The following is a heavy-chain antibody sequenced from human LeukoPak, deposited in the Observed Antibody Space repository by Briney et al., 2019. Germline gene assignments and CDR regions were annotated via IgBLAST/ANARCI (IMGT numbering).Heavy chain of an antibody. D-gene: IGHD3-10*01. J-gene: IGHJ6*04. CDR2: IYYSGST. V-gene: IGHV4-30-4*01. Sequence: SQTLSLTCTVSGVSISSGDYYWSWIRQPPGKGLEWIGYIYYSGSTYYNPSLKSRVTISVDTSKNQFSLKLSSVTAADTAVYYCARDLWAFGEFAMDVWGKGTTVTVSS. CDR3: ARDLWAFGEFAMDV. CDR1: GVSISSGDYY.